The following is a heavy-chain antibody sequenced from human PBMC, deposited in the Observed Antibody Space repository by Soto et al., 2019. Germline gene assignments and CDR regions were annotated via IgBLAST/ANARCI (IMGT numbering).Heavy chain of an antibody. CDR3: ARDHHRYSGYDYVDY. J-gene: IGHJ4*02. Sequence: QVQLVESGGGLVKPGGSLRLSCVASGFTFSDYYMSWIRQAPGKGLEWVSYISSSSSYTNYADSVKGRFTISRDNAKNSLYLQMNSLSAEDTAVYYCARDHHRYSGYDYVDYWGQGTLGTVSS. CDR1: GFTFSDYY. V-gene: IGHV3-11*05. CDR2: ISSSSSYT. D-gene: IGHD5-12*01.